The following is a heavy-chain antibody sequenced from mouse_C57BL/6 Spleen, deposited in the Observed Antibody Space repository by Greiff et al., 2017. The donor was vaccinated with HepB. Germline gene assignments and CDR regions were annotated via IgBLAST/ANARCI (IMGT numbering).Heavy chain of an antibody. D-gene: IGHD4-1*01. CDR1: GYTFTDYY. Sequence: QVHVKQSGPELVKPGASVKISCKASGYTFTDYYINWVKQRPGTGLEWIGRIFPGNGSTYYNEKFKGKATLTVDKSSSTAYMLLSSLTSEDSAVYFCARREEKLGRGFAYWGQGTLVTVSA. V-gene: IGHV1-75*01. CDR2: IFPGNGST. J-gene: IGHJ3*01. CDR3: ARREEKLGRGFAY.